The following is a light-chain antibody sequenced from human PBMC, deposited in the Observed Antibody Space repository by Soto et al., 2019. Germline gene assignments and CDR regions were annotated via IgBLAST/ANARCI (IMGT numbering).Light chain of an antibody. J-gene: IGLJ1*01. CDR1: STDVGGHNA. V-gene: IGLV2-11*01. Sequence: QSVLTQPRSVSGSPGQSVTISCTGTSTDVGGHNAVSWYQQNPGEAPKLMIYDVTKRPSGVPDRFSGSKSGNTASLTISGLQAEDEADYYCLSYAGSYIYVFGTGTKVTVL. CDR2: DVT. CDR3: LSYAGSYIYV.